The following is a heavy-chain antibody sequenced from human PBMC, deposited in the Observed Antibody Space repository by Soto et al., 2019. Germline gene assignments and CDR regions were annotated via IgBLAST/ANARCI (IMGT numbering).Heavy chain of an antibody. CDR2: IYYSGST. J-gene: IGHJ4*02. V-gene: IGHV4-39*01. CDR1: GGSISSSSYY. CDR3: ARHDLAYDFWSGYYRDPFDY. D-gene: IGHD3-3*01. Sequence: SETLSLTCTVSGGSISSSSYYWGWIRQPPGKGLEWIGSIYYSGSTYYNPSLKSRVTISVDTSKNQFSLKLSSVTAADTAVYYCARHDLAYDFWSGYYRDPFDYWGQGTLVTVSS.